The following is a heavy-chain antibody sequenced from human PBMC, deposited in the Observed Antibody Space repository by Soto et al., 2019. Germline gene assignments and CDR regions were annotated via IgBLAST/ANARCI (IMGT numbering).Heavy chain of an antibody. CDR1: GNTFPNYA. CDR2: INGGNGNT. J-gene: IGHJ4*02. Sequence: QVQLVQSGAELKKPGASVKVSCKSSGNTFPNYAIHWVRQAPGQRPEWMGWINGGNGNTYYSEKFQGRVTFTRDTTASTAYMDPNSLRAEDTAIYYCARDDAGYSSSWYIDYFNYWGQGALVTVSS. CDR3: ARDDAGYSSSWYIDYFNY. D-gene: IGHD6-13*01. V-gene: IGHV1-3*01.